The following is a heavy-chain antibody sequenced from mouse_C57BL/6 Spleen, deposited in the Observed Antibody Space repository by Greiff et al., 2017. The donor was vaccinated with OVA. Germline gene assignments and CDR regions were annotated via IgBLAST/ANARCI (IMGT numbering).Heavy chain of an antibody. CDR2: IDPENCDT. CDR3: TTWGTGTRFDY. CDR1: GFNIKDDY. Sequence: EVQLQESGAELVRPGASVKLSCTASGFNIKDDYMHWVKQRPEQGLEWIGRIDPENCDTEYASKFQGKATITADTSSNTAYLQLSSLTSEDTAVYYCTTWGTGTRFDYWGQGTTLTVSS. D-gene: IGHD4-1*01. V-gene: IGHV14-4*01. J-gene: IGHJ2*01.